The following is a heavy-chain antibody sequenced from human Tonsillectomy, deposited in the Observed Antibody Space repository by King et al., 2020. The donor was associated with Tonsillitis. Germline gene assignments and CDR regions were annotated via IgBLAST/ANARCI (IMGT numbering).Heavy chain of an antibody. CDR2: IYYSGST. J-gene: IGHJ4*02. D-gene: IGHD6-19*01. V-gene: IGHV4-59*01. CDR3: ATSGWYGTFDY. Sequence: VQLQESGPGLVKPSETLSLTCTVSGGSISSYYWSWIRQPPGKGLEWIGYIYYSGSTNYNPSLKRRVTISVDTSKNQFSLKLSSVTAADTAVYYCATSGWYGTFDYWGQGTLVTVSS. CDR1: GGSISSYY.